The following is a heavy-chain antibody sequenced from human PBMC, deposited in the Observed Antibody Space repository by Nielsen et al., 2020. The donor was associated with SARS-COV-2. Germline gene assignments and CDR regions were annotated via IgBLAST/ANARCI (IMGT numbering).Heavy chain of an antibody. J-gene: IGHJ3*02. V-gene: IGHV4-59*01. Sequence: SETLSLTCTVSGGSISSYYWSWIRQPPGKGLEWIGYIYYSGSTNYNPSLKSRVTISVDTSKNQFSLKLSSVTAADTAVYYCARGGIVGAAAWLDAFDIWGQGTMVT. CDR2: IYYSGST. D-gene: IGHD1-26*01. CDR3: ARGGIVGAAAWLDAFDI. CDR1: GGSISSYY.